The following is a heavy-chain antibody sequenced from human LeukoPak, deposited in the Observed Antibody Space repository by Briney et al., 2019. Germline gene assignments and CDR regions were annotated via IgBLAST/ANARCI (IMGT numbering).Heavy chain of an antibody. V-gene: IGHV1-24*01. CDR2: FDPEDGET. D-gene: IGHD3-22*01. J-gene: IGHJ4*02. CDR3: LSLYYDSSGPYGDY. CDR1: GYTLTELS. Sequence: GASAKVSCKVSGYTLTELSMHWVRQAPRKGLEWMGGFDPEDGETIYAQKFQGRVTMTEDTSTDTAYMELSSLRSEDTAVYYCLSLYYDSSGPYGDYWGQGTLVTVSS.